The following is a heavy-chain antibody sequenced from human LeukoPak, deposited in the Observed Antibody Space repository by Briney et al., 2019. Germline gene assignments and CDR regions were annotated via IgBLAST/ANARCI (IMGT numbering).Heavy chain of an antibody. V-gene: IGHV3-9*01. CDR3: FAGADY. CDR2: INWNSGSI. D-gene: IGHD7-27*01. J-gene: IGHJ4*02. CDR1: GLKFDEYG. Sequence: GGSLRLSCAASGLKFDEYGMYWVRQAPGKGLEWVAGINWNSGSIVYADSVKGRFTISRDNARNSLYLQMDSLRAEDTAFYYCFAGADYWGQGTLVTVSS.